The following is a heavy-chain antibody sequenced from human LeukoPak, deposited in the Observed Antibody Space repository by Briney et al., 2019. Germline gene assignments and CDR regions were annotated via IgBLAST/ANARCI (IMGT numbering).Heavy chain of an antibody. CDR1: GGTFSSYA. D-gene: IGHD1-7*01. V-gene: IGHV1-69*05. CDR2: IIPIFGTA. CDR3: ARADWNYDGERATHNPYYYYYMDV. J-gene: IGHJ6*03. Sequence: ASVKVSCKASGGTFSSYAISWVRQAPGQGLEWMGRIIPIFGTANYAQKFQGRVTITTDESTSTAYMELSSLRSEDTAVYYRARADWNYDGERATHNPYYYYYMDVWGKGTTVTVSS.